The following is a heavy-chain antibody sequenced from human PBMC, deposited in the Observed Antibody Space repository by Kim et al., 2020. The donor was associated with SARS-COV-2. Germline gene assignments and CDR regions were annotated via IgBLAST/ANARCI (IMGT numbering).Heavy chain of an antibody. D-gene: IGHD2-2*01. CDR3: AAVSSTSLGAFDI. Sequence: SVKVSCKASGFTFTSSAVQWVRQARGQRLEWIGWIVVGSGNTNYAQKFQERVTITRDMSTSTAYMELSSLRSEDTAVYYCAAVSSTSLGAFDIWGQGTMVTVSS. CDR2: IVVGSGNT. V-gene: IGHV1-58*01. J-gene: IGHJ3*02. CDR1: GFTFTSSA.